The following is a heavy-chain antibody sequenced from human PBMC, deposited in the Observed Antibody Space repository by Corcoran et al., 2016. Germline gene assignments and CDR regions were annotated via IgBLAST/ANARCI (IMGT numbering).Heavy chain of an antibody. V-gene: IGHV3-30*18. CDR1: GFTFSSYG. J-gene: IGHJ4*02. CDR2: ISYDGSNK. CDR3: AKSLGYCSSTSCYRGDYFDY. Sequence: QVQLVESGGGVVQPGRSLRLSCAASGFTFSSYGMHWVRQAPGKGLEWVAVISYDGSNKYYADSVKGRFTISRDNSKNTLYLQMNSLRAEDTAVYYCAKSLGYCSSTSCYRGDYFDYWGQGTLVTVSS. D-gene: IGHD2-2*01.